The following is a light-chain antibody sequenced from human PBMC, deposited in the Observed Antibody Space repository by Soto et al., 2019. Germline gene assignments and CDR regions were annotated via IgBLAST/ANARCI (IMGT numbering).Light chain of an antibody. J-gene: IGKJ4*01. CDR3: QQSDSLPPT. V-gene: IGKV1-33*01. CDR1: QDINNF. Sequence: DIQMTQSPSSLSASVGDRVTITCQASQDINNFLHWYEQRPGKAPKLLIYDAIKLDTGVPSRFSGSGSGTHFTFTISSLRPEDIATYFCQQSDSLPPTFGGGTKVEI. CDR2: DAI.